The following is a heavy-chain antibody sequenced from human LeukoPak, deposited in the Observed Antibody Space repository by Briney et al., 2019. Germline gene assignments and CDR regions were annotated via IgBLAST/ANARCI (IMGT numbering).Heavy chain of an antibody. D-gene: IGHD5-12*01. Sequence: GRSLRLSCAASGFTFSSYAMHWVRQAPGKGLEWVAVISYDGSNKYYADSVKGRFTISRDNSKNTLYLQMNSLRAEDTAVYYCARGPLRWLHSAFDYWGQGTLVTVSS. CDR3: ARGPLRWLHSAFDY. V-gene: IGHV3-30-3*01. J-gene: IGHJ4*02. CDR1: GFTFSSYA. CDR2: ISYDGSNK.